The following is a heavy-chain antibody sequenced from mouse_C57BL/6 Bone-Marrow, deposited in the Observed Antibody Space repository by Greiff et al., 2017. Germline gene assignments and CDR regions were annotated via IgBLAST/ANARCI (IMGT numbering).Heavy chain of an antibody. CDR3: ARYSSWFAY. V-gene: IGHV1-59*01. CDR1: GYTFTSYW. J-gene: IGHJ3*01. Sequence: QVQLQQPGAELVRPGTSVKLSCKASGYTFTSYWMHWVKQRPGQGLEWIGVIDPSDSYTNYNQKFKGKATLTVDTSSSTAYMQLSSLTSEDSAVYYCARYSSWFAYWGQGTLGTVSA. CDR2: IDPSDSYT.